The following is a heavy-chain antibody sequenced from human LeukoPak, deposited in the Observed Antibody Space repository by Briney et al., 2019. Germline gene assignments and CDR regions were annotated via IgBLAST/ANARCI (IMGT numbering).Heavy chain of an antibody. D-gene: IGHD3-10*01. Sequence: GGSLRLSCAASGFTFSSYAMSWVCQGPGKGLEWVSALSGSGGTTYYADPVTGRFTISKENSKTTLYLHMNSLRAEDTAVYYCAKDQDSMVRGIIWMNNWFDPWGQGALVTVSS. J-gene: IGHJ5*02. CDR2: LSGSGGTT. V-gene: IGHV3-23*01. CDR3: AKDQDSMVRGIIWMNNWFDP. CDR1: GFTFSSYA.